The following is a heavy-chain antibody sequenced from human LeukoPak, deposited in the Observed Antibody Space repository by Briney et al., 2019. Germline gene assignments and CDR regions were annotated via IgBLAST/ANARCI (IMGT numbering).Heavy chain of an antibody. CDR2: IRSKANSYAT. CDR1: GFTFSGSA. CDR3: TRLETATDY. V-gene: IGHV3-73*01. D-gene: IGHD5-18*01. Sequence: GGPLRLSCAASGFTFSGSAMHWVRQASGKGLEWVGRIRSKANSYATAYAASVKGRFTISRDDSKNTAYLQMNSLKTEDTAVYYCTRLETATDYGGQGTLVTVSS. J-gene: IGHJ4*02.